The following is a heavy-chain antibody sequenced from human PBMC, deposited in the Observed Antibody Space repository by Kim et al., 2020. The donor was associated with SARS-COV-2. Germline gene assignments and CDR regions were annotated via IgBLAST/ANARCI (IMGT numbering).Heavy chain of an antibody. CDR3: AASQFIAVAGNH. D-gene: IGHD6-19*01. V-gene: IGHV4-4*09. Sequence: NYNPSLKSRVTISVDTSKNQVSRKLSSVTAADTAVYYCAASQFIAVAGNHWGQGTLVTVSS. J-gene: IGHJ5*02.